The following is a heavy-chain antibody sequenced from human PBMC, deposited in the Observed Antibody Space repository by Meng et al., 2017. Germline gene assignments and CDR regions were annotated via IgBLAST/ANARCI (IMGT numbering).Heavy chain of an antibody. Sequence: GSLRLSCAVYGGSFSGYYWSWIRQPPGKGLEWIGEINHSGSTNYNPSLKSRVTISVDTSKNQFSLKLSSVTAADTAVYYCARRGDSSGYYYTYSGYWYFDLWGRGTLVTVSS. CDR2: INHSGST. J-gene: IGHJ2*01. V-gene: IGHV4-34*01. CDR1: GGSFSGYY. D-gene: IGHD3-22*01. CDR3: ARRGDSSGYYYTYSGYWYFDL.